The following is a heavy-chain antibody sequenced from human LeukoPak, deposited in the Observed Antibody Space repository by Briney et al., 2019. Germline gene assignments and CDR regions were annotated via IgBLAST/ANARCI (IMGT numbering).Heavy chain of an antibody. CDR3: AKDGVGFGDY. J-gene: IGHJ4*02. CDR2: ISWDGGST. CDR1: GFTFSSYA. V-gene: IGHV3-43*01. Sequence: GGSLRLSCAASGFTFSSYAMHWVRQAPGKGLEWVSLISWDGGSTYYADSVKGRFTISRDNSKNSLYLQMNSLRTEDTALYYCAKDGVGFGDYWGQGTLVTVSS. D-gene: IGHD3-10*01.